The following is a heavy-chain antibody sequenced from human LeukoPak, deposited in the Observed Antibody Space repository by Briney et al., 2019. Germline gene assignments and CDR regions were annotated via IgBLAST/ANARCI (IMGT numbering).Heavy chain of an antibody. V-gene: IGHV3-7*01. Sequence: GGSLRLSCAASGFTFTNSWMAWVRQAQGKGLEWVANIRQDGSTKHYVDSLKGRSTISRDNPKNSLYLQMNSLRADDTAVYYCARDTDGSLDYWGQGILVTVAS. D-gene: IGHD1-26*01. CDR3: ARDTDGSLDY. CDR1: GFTFTNSW. J-gene: IGHJ4*02. CDR2: IRQDGSTK.